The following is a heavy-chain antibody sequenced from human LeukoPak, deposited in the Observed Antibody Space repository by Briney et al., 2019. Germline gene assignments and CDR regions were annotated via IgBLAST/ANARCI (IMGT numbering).Heavy chain of an antibody. D-gene: IGHD1-26*01. CDR2: INHSGST. CDR1: GFTFSDYY. J-gene: IGHJ4*02. Sequence: GSLRLSCAASGFTFSDYYMSWIRQPPGKGLEWIGEINHSGSTNYNPSLKSRVTISVDTSKNQFSLKLSSVTAADTAVYYCARGEWELGYWGQGTLVTVSS. V-gene: IGHV4-34*01. CDR3: ARGEWELGY.